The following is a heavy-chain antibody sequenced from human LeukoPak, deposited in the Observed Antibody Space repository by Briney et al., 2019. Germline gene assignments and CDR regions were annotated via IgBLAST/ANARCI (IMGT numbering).Heavy chain of an antibody. J-gene: IGHJ4*02. CDR1: GYTLRRYS. CDR2: ISSTGTYF. D-gene: IGHD6-19*01. CDR3: ARGIALPGTAYYFDC. V-gene: IGHV3-21*01. Sequence: GGSLRLSCAASGYTLRRYSIHCVRHARGGGLEWDSSISSTGTYFYYAYSVNGRFTISSDNAENSLYLQMNSLRAEHTAVYYGARGIALPGTAYYFDCWGQGALVTASS.